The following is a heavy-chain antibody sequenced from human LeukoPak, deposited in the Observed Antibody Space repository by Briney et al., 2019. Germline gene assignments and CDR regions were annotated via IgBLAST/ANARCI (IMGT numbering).Heavy chain of an antibody. Sequence: GGSLRLSCAASGFIFSNYWMHWVRQAPGKGLEWVANIKQDGSEKYYVDSVKGRFTISRDNAKNSLYLQMNSLRAEDTAVYYCARDPYCSGGSCYSEYFQHWGQGTLVTVSS. CDR2: IKQDGSEK. V-gene: IGHV3-7*01. D-gene: IGHD2-15*01. CDR1: GFIFSNYW. CDR3: ARDPYCSGGSCYSEYFQH. J-gene: IGHJ1*01.